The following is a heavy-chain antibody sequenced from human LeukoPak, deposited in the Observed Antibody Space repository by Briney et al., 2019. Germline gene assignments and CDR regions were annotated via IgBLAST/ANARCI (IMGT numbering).Heavy chain of an antibody. Sequence: PSETLSLTRTVSGGSISSYYRSWIRQPPGKGLEWIGYIYYSGSTNYNPSLKSRVTISVDTSKNQFSLKLSSVTAADTAVYYCARAARQGYYYYYMDVWGKGTTVTVSS. D-gene: IGHD6-6*01. CDR2: IYYSGST. V-gene: IGHV4-59*01. CDR3: ARAARQGYYYYYMDV. CDR1: GGSISSYY. J-gene: IGHJ6*03.